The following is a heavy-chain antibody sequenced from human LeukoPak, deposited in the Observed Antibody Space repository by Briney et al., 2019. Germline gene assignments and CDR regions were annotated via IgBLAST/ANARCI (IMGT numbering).Heavy chain of an antibody. D-gene: IGHD6-13*01. J-gene: IGHJ3*02. CDR2: FDPEDGET. CDR3: ATDTYSSSWTHAFDI. V-gene: IGHV1-24*01. Sequence: GASVKVSSKVSGYTLTELFMHWGRQAPGKGGERMGHFDPEDGETIYAQKFQGRVTMTEDTSTDTAYMELSRLRSEDTAVYYCATDTYSSSWTHAFDIWGQGTMVTVSS. CDR1: GYTLTELF.